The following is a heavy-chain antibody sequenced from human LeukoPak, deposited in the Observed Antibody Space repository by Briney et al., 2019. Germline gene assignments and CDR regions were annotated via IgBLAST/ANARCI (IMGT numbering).Heavy chain of an antibody. CDR3: ARDHKGYSYGYRRGYSDYYYMDV. J-gene: IGHJ6*03. V-gene: IGHV3-21*04. CDR1: GFTFRTYS. D-gene: IGHD5-18*01. Sequence: PGGSLRRSCAVSGFTFRTYSMNWVRQAPGKGLEWVSSISRSSSYIYYADSVKGRFTISRDNAKNTLYLQMNSLRAEDTAVYYCARDHKGYSYGYRRGYSDYYYMDVWGKGATVTISS. CDR2: ISRSSSYI.